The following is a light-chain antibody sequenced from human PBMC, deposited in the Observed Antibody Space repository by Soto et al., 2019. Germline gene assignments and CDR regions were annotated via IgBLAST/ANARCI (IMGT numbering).Light chain of an antibody. Sequence: QSVLTQPASVSGSPGQSITISCTGTSSDVGAYNYVSWYQQHPGKAPKLMIYDVSNRHSGVSNRFSGSKSGNTASLTISGRQAEDEADYYCSSYTRSSTHVFGTGTKLTVL. J-gene: IGLJ1*01. V-gene: IGLV2-14*03. CDR1: SSDVGAYNY. CDR2: DVS. CDR3: SSYTRSSTHV.